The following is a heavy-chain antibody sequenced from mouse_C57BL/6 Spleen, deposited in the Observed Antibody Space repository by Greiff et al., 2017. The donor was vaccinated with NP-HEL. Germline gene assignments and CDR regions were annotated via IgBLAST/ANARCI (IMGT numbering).Heavy chain of an antibody. V-gene: IGHV1-9*01. D-gene: IGHD2-1*01. CDR3: ARRGNGNYAFAY. Sequence: QVQLQQSGAELMKPGASVKLSCKATGYTFTGYWIEWVKQRPGHGLEWIGEILPGSGSTNYNQKFKDKATLTVDKSSSTAYMQLSSLTSEDSAVYYCARRGNGNYAFAYWGQGTLVTVSA. J-gene: IGHJ3*01. CDR1: GYTFTGYW. CDR2: ILPGSGST.